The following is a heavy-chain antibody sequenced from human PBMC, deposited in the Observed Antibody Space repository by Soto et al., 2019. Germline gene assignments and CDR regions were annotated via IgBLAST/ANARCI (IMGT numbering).Heavy chain of an antibody. CDR3: TSSVAKYYYYGMDV. D-gene: IGHD5-12*01. J-gene: IGHJ6*02. CDR1: GGTFSSYA. Sequence: QVQLVQSGAEVKKRGSSMKVSCKASGGTFSSYAISWVRQAPGQGLEWMGGIIPIFGTANYAQKFQGRVTITADESTSTAYMELSSLRSEDTAVHYCTSSVAKYYYYGMDVWGQGTTVTVSS. CDR2: IIPIFGTA. V-gene: IGHV1-69*12.